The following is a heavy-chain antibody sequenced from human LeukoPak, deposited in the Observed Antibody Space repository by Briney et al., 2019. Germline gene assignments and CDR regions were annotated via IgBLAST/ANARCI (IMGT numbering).Heavy chain of an antibody. CDR2: LNPDSGAT. J-gene: IGHJ1*01. V-gene: IGHV1-2*02. CDR3: ARAGLYREYFRH. CDR1: GCTFTGYY. D-gene: IGHD1-26*01. Sequence: ASVKVSCKPSGCTFTGYYLHWVRQAPGQGLEWMGWLNPDSGATTYAQKFQGRVTMTGDSSISTAYMELTSLTSDDTAVYYCARAGLYREYFRHWGQGTLVTVSS.